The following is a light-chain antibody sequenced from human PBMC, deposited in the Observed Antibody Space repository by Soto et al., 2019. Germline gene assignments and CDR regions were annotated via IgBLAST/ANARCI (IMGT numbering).Light chain of an antibody. V-gene: IGKV1-5*03. Sequence: DIQMTHSPSTLSASVGDRVTSTCRASQSISSWLAWYQQKPGKAPKLLIYKASTLKSGVPSRFSGSGSGTEFTLTISSMQPDDFATYYCQHYNIYLEAFGQGSKVDTK. CDR2: KAS. CDR3: QHYNIYLEA. J-gene: IGKJ1*01. CDR1: QSISSW.